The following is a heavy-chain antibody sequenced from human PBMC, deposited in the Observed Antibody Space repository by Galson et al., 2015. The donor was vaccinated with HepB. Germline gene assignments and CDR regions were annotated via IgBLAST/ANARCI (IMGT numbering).Heavy chain of an antibody. CDR2: INTNTGNP. V-gene: IGHV7-4-1*02. CDR1: GYTFTSYA. CDR3: ARGTTVTTLASAGY. Sequence: SVKVSCKTSGYTFTSYAMNWVRQAPGQGLEWMGWINTNTGNPTYAQGFTGRFVFSLDTSVSTAYLQISSLKAEDTAVYYCARGTTVTTLASAGYWGQGTLVTVSS. D-gene: IGHD4-17*01. J-gene: IGHJ4*02.